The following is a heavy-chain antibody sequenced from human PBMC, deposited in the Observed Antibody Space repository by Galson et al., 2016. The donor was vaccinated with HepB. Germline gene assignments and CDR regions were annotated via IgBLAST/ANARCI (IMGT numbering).Heavy chain of an antibody. D-gene: IGHD2-15*01. J-gene: IGHJ3*01. Sequence: SETLSLTCTVSGGSITNSYWSWIRQPAEKEKEYIGRIHSGGTTSFNPSLRSRLTMSVDPSKNQVSLKLTSVSAADTAIYYCAGGPGMMSSDTPGAFDVWGQGTMVTVSS. CDR1: GGSITNSY. CDR2: IHSGGTT. V-gene: IGHV4-4*07. CDR3: AGGPGMMSSDTPGAFDV.